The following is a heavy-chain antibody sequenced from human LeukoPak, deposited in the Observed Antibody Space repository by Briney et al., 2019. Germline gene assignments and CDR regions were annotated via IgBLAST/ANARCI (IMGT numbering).Heavy chain of an antibody. J-gene: IGHJ4*02. CDR3: ASCGSTSYLGSY. Sequence: GGSLRLSCAASGFTFSSYWMHWVRQAPGKGLVWVSRINSDGSSTSYADSVKGRFTISRDNAKNTLYLQMNSLKAEDTAVYYCASCGSTSYLGSYWGQGTLVTVSS. V-gene: IGHV3-74*01. D-gene: IGHD2-2*01. CDR1: GFTFSSYW. CDR2: INSDGSST.